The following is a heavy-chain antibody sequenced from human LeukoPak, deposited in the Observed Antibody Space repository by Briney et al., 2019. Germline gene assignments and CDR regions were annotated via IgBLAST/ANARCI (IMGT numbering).Heavy chain of an antibody. CDR1: GGTFSSYA. J-gene: IGHJ4*02. CDR3: ARIAAAGTGIDY. CDR2: IIPILGIA. V-gene: IGHV1-69*04. D-gene: IGHD6-13*01. Sequence: SVKVSCKASGGTFSSYAISWVRQAPGQGLEWMGRIIPILGIANYAQKFQGRVTITADKSTSTAYMELSSLRSEDTAVYYCARIAAAGTGIDYWGQGTLVTVSS.